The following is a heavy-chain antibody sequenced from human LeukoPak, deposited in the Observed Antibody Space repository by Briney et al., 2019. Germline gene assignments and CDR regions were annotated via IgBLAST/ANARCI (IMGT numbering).Heavy chain of an antibody. J-gene: IGHJ5*02. CDR3: AKEGGYCSSGTCYPWWFDP. D-gene: IGHD2-15*01. CDR1: GYTFTGYY. Sequence: GASVTVSCKASGYTFTGYYVHWVRQAPGQGIEWMGWINPNSGGTNYAQKFQGRVTTTRDTSISTAYLELSRLRSDDTAVYYCAKEGGYCSSGTCYPWWFDPWGQGTLVTVSS. CDR2: INPNSGGT. V-gene: IGHV1-2*02.